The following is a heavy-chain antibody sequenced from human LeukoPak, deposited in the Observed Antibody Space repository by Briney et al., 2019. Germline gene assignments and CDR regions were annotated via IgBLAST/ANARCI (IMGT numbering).Heavy chain of an antibody. CDR1: GGTFSSYA. Sequence: SVKVSCKASGGTFSSYAISWVRQAPGQGLEWMGRIIPILGIANYAQKFQGRVTITADKSTSTAYMELSSLRSEDTAVYYCARDPWRSIRSLVFWGQGTLVTVSS. CDR3: ARDPWRSIRSLVF. D-gene: IGHD2-2*01. V-gene: IGHV1-69*04. J-gene: IGHJ4*02. CDR2: IIPILGIA.